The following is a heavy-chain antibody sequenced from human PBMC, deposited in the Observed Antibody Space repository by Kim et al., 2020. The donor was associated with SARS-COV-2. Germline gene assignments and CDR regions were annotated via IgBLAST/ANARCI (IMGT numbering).Heavy chain of an antibody. CDR3: ATALAVAGTENWFDP. Sequence: ASVKVSCKVSGYTLTELSMHWVRQAPGKGLEWMGGFDPEDGETIYAQKFQGRVTMTEDTSTDTAYMELSSLRSEDTAVYYCATALAVAGTENWFDPWGQGTLVTVSS. CDR2: FDPEDGET. V-gene: IGHV1-24*01. J-gene: IGHJ5*02. CDR1: GYTLTELS. D-gene: IGHD6-19*01.